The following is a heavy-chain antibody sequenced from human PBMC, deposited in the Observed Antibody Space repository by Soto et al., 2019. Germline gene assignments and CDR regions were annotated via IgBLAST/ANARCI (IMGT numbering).Heavy chain of an antibody. J-gene: IGHJ5*02. D-gene: IGHD6-19*01. Sequence: EVQRLESGGGVVQPGGSLGLSCAASGFTFSNDAMSCVRQAPGKGLEWFSAIQGSGAGTYYADSWKGRFTVSKDDSKETLYLKMSSLTGDDTAVYYCAKDAVARNGGWEWFDPWGQGSMVTV. CDR3: AKDAVARNGGWEWFDP. V-gene: IGHV3-23*01. CDR2: IQGSGAGT. CDR1: GFTFSNDA.